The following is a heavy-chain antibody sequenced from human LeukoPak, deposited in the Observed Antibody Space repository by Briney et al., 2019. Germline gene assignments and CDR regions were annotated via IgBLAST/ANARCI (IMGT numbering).Heavy chain of an antibody. CDR2: ISSSSSYI. J-gene: IGHJ3*02. V-gene: IGHV3-21*01. CDR1: GFTFSSYT. CDR3: AREDSTTWEPGSYAFDI. D-gene: IGHD2/OR15-2a*01. Sequence: GGSLRLSCAASGFTFSSYTMKWVRQAPGKGLEWVSSISSSSSYIYYADSVKGRFTISRDNAKNSLFLQMNSLRAEDTAVYFCAREDSTTWEPGSYAFDIWGQGTMVTVSS.